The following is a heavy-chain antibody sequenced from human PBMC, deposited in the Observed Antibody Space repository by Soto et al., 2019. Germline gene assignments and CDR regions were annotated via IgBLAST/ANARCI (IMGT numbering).Heavy chain of an antibody. CDR2: TYYKSKWYS. Sequence: SQTLSLTCAISGDSVSSNSAAWNWIRQSPSRGLEWLGRTYYKSKWYSDYAISVKSRITINPDTSKNQFSLQLNSVTPEDTAVYYCARERGEHGQMYYYYYAMDVWGQGTTVTVSS. D-gene: IGHD1-26*01. CDR3: ARERGEHGQMYYYYYAMDV. V-gene: IGHV6-1*01. CDR1: GDSVSSNSAA. J-gene: IGHJ6*02.